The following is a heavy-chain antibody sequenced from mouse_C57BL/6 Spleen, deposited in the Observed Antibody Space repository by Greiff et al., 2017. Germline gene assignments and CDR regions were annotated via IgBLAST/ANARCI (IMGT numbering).Heavy chain of an antibody. Sequence: VQLQQSGPELVKPGASVKISCKASGYAFSSSWMNWVKQRPGKGLEWIGRIYPGDGDTNYNGKFKGKATLTADTSSSTAYMQLSSLTSEDSAVYFCATAYYSNYEGYFDVWGTGTTVTVSS. CDR1: GYAFSSSW. V-gene: IGHV1-82*01. J-gene: IGHJ1*03. CDR2: IYPGDGDT. D-gene: IGHD2-5*01. CDR3: ATAYYSNYEGYFDV.